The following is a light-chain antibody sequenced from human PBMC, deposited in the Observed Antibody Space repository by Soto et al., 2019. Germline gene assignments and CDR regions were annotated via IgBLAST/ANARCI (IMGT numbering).Light chain of an antibody. CDR2: DAS. CDR1: QGISSA. J-gene: IGKJ2*01. CDR3: QQFNSYVT. V-gene: IGKV1-13*02. Sequence: AIQLTQSPSSLSASVGDRVTITCRASQGISSALAWYQQKPGKAPKLLIYDASSLESGVPSRFSGSGSGKDFTLTISSLQPEDFATYYCQQFNSYVTFGQGTKVDIK.